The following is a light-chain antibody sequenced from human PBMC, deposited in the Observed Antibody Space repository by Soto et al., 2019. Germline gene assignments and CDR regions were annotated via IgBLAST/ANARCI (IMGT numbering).Light chain of an antibody. V-gene: IGLV2-14*01. CDR2: EVS. J-gene: IGLJ1*01. CDR1: SSDLGGYNY. CDR3: SSYTTSTHV. Sequence: QSVLTQPASVSGSPGQSITISCTGTSSDLGGYNYFSWYQQHPGKAPKLIIYEVSNRPSGVSDRFSGYKSDNTASLTISGLQDEDEADYYCSSYTTSTHVFGTGTKVTVL.